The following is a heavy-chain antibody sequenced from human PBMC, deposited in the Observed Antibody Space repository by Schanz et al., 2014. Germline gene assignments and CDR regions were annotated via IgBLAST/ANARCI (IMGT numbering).Heavy chain of an antibody. CDR3: ARESGGQNDLDTEPHKYTYMDV. V-gene: IGHV3-64*01. D-gene: IGHD1-1*01. J-gene: IGHJ6*03. Sequence: EVQLVESGGALVQPGGSLRLSCAASGFTFSRYAMHWVRQAPGKGLEDVSVISSNGGSTYFGNSVRGRFTISRDNAKNSLYLQMNSLRAEDTAVYFCARESGGQNDLDTEPHKYTYMDVWGKGTTVTVSS. CDR1: GFTFSRYA. CDR2: ISSNGGST.